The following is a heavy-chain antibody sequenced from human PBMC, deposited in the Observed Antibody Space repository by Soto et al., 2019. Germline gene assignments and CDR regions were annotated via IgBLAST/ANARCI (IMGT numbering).Heavy chain of an antibody. CDR2: INGYNGNT. CDR3: ARDFIGGKYFGY. D-gene: IGHD1-26*01. CDR1: TYTFNNFD. Sequence: ASVKVSCKASTYTFNNFDINWVRQVPGQGLEWMGWINGYNGNTNYAQNFQGRVAMTTDTPTTTAYLEIKSLRPDDTAVSYCARDFIGGKYFGYWGQGTPVTAPQ. J-gene: IGHJ4*02. V-gene: IGHV1-18*04.